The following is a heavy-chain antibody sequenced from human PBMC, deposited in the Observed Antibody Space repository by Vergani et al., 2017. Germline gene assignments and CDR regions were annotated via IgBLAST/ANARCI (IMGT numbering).Heavy chain of an antibody. CDR2: ISSSSSYI. CDR3: AREYCSSTSCYPNYYYGMDV. J-gene: IGHJ6*02. D-gene: IGHD2-2*01. V-gene: IGHV3-21*01. CDR1: GFTFSSYS. Sequence: EVQLVESGGGLVKPGGSLRLSCAASGFTFSSYSMNWVRQAPGKGLEWVSSISSSSSYIYYADSVKGRFTISRDNAKNSLYLQMNSLRAEDTAVYYCAREYCSSTSCYPNYYYGMDVWSQGTTVTVSS.